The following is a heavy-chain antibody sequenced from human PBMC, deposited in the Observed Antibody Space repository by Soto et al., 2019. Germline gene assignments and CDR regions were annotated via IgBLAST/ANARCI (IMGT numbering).Heavy chain of an antibody. Sequence: ASVKVSCKASGYTFTGYYMHLVRQAPGQGLEWMGWINPNSGGTNYAQKFQGRVTMTRDTSISTAYMELSRLRSDDTAVYYCARGINTAMVRGNWFDPWGQGTLVTVSS. J-gene: IGHJ5*02. CDR1: GYTFTGYY. V-gene: IGHV1-2*02. CDR3: ARGINTAMVRGNWFDP. CDR2: INPNSGGT. D-gene: IGHD5-18*01.